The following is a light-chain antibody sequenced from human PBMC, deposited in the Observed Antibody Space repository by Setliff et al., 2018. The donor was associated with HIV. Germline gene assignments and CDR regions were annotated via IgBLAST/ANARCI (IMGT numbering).Light chain of an antibody. J-gene: IGLJ3*02. V-gene: IGLV3-21*03. CDR1: NIGGRR. Sequence: SYELTQPPSVSVVPGKTARITCEGDNIGGRRVHWHQQKPGQAPALVVHDDKNRPSGIPDRFFGFNSGGTATLTISRVEAGDEADYYCQVLDSSTDRRWVFGGGTKVTVL. CDR3: QVLDSSTDRRWV. CDR2: DDK.